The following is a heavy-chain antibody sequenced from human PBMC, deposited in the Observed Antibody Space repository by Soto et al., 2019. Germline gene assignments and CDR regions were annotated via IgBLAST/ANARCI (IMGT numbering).Heavy chain of an antibody. CDR3: TQVYGSGSWGWYFHS. V-gene: IGHV2-5*02. Sequence: QITLRESGPSLVKPTETLTLTCTFSGFSLTTTGVGVGWIHQPPGKALEWLAVVFWDGGERYSPSLKSRVTITKDTSKDQVVFTMTNMDPADTATYYCTQVYGSGSWGWYFHSWGQGTLVTVSS. D-gene: IGHD1-26*01. CDR2: VFWDGGE. CDR1: GFSLTTTGVG. J-gene: IGHJ4*02.